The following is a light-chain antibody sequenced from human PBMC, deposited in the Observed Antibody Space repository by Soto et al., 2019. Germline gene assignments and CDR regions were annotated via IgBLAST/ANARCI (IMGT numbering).Light chain of an antibody. CDR3: QVWDSNSDHVV. CDR2: DDS. Sequence: SYELTQPPSVSVAPGQTAGITCETNNIGSKSVHWYQQRPGQAPVLLVYDDSDRPSGIPERFSGSNSGNTATLTISRVEAGDEADYYCQVWDSNSDHVVFGGGTKVTVL. V-gene: IGLV3-21*02. J-gene: IGLJ2*01. CDR1: NIGSKS.